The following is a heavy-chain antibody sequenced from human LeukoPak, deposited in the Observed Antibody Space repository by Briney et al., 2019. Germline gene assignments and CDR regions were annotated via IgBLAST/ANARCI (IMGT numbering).Heavy chain of an antibody. Sequence: SGGSLRLSCAASGFTFSSYAMSWVRQAPGKGLEWVSAISGSGGSTYYADSVKGRFTISRDNSKNTLYLQMNSLRAEDTAVYYCAKDPSPLRYFDRFTGSWFDPWGQGTLVTVSS. CDR1: GFTFSSYA. CDR3: AKDPSPLRYFDRFTGSWFDP. D-gene: IGHD3-9*01. V-gene: IGHV3-23*01. J-gene: IGHJ5*02. CDR2: ISGSGGST.